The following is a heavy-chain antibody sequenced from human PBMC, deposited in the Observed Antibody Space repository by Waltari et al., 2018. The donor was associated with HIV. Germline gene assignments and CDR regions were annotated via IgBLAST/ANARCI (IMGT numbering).Heavy chain of an antibody. CDR3: ARAGPYSGCYPYYFDY. CDR2: IWYHARVA. Sequence: QVQLVESGGGVVQPGGYLRHSCTSSGFIFRSYGFHWVRQAPGKGLEWVALIWYHARVAYYVNALKDLVTMSRENSKNTLYLQMDSLTAEDTSVDYWARAGPYSGCYPYYFDYGGQGTLVTVCS. V-gene: IGHV3-33*01. D-gene: IGHD1-26*01. CDR1: GFIFRSYG. J-gene: IGHJ4*02.